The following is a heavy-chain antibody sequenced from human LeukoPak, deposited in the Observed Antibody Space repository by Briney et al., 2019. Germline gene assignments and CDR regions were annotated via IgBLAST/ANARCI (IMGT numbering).Heavy chain of an antibody. CDR3: ARDRGIGSSSWYRGPPADYYYYGMDV. D-gene: IGHD6-13*01. CDR1: GFTFSNFW. Sequence: PGGSLRLSCAASGFTFSNFWMNWVRQAPGKGLEWVSSISSSSSYIYYADSVKGRFTISRDNAKNSLYLQMNSLRAEDTAVYYCARDRGIGSSSWYRGPPADYYYYGMDVWGQGTTVTVSS. J-gene: IGHJ6*02. V-gene: IGHV3-21*01. CDR2: ISSSSSYI.